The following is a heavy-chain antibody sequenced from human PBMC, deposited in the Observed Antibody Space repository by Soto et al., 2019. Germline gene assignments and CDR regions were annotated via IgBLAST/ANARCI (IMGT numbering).Heavy chain of an antibody. D-gene: IGHD3-22*01. V-gene: IGHV3-23*01. CDR2: ISGSGGST. CDR3: AKDFEYYYDSSGYSWGVGDAFDI. Sequence: EVQLLESGGGLVQPGGSLRLSCAASGFTFSSYAMSWVRQAPGKGLEWVSAISGSGGSTYYADSVKGRFTISRDNSKNTLYLQMNSLRAEDTAVYYCAKDFEYYYDSSGYSWGVGDAFDIWGQGTMVTVSS. J-gene: IGHJ3*02. CDR1: GFTFSSYA.